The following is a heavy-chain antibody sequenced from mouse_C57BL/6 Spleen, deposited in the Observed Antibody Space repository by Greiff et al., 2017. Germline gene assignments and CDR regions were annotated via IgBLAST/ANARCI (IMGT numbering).Heavy chain of an antibody. CDR3: ARMVTNAMDY. CDR2: ISSGSSTI. D-gene: IGHD2-2*01. CDR1: GFTFSDYG. V-gene: IGHV5-17*01. J-gene: IGHJ4*01. Sequence: EVKLMEPGGGLVKPGGSLKLSCAASGFTFSDYGMHWVRQAPEKGLEWVAYISSGSSTIYYADTVKGRFPISRDNAKNTLFLQMTSLRSEDTAMYYCARMVTNAMDYWGQGTSVTVSS.